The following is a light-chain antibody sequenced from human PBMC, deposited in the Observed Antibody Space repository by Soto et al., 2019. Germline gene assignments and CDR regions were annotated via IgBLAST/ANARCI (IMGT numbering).Light chain of an antibody. CDR2: DVN. CDR3: CSYAGTYTFGV. V-gene: IGLV2-11*01. CDR1: SGDVGGYDY. J-gene: IGLJ1*01. Sequence: QSALTQPRSVSGSPGQSVTISCTGTSGDVGGYDYVSWYQQHPGKAPKLIIYDVNKRPSGVPDRFSGSKSGNTASLTISGLQAEDEADYYCCSYAGTYTFGVFGTGTKLTVL.